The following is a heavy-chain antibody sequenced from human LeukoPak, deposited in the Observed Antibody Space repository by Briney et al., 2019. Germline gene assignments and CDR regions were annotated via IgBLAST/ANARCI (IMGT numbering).Heavy chain of an antibody. J-gene: IGHJ5*02. CDR1: GFTFGMYA. V-gene: IGHV3-23*01. CDR3: AKNAAGIVLMIYAPLDP. D-gene: IGHD2-8*01. Sequence: GGSLRLSCAASGFTFGMYAMSWVRQAPGKGLEWVSTLSGSGGSTYYADSVKGRFTISGDESKNTLSLQMNSLRPEDTAVYYCAKNAAGIVLMIYAPLDPWGQGTLVTVSS. CDR2: LSGSGGST.